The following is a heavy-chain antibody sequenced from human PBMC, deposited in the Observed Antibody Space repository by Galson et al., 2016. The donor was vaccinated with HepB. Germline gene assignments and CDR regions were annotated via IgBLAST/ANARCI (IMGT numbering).Heavy chain of an antibody. V-gene: IGHV3-30*04. J-gene: IGHJ1*01. CDR3: AKDLVSGAVPYVEYFDQ. CDR1: GFDFSHYA. Sequence: SLRLSCAVSGFDFSHYAMHWVRQAPGKGLEWVAYTSYDGSDEYYADSVKGRFTIFKDNYRDTLNLQMHSLRAEDTAVYYCAKDLVSGAVPYVEYFDQWGLGTLVTVSA. D-gene: IGHD5/OR15-5a*01. CDR2: TSYDGSDE.